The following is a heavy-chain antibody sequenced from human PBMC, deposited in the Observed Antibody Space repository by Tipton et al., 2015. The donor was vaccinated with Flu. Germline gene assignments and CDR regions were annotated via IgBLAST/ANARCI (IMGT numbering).Heavy chain of an antibody. D-gene: IGHD4-17*01. CDR3: ARHDYGDYHWFDP. V-gene: IGHV4-34*01. CDR2: INHSGST. Sequence: TLSLTCALYGGSFSGYYWSWIRQSPGKGLEWIGEINHSGSTNYNPSLKSRVTISVDTSKKQFSLNLSSVTAADTAVYYCARHDYGDYHWFDPWGQGRRVAVS. CDR1: GGSFSGYY. J-gene: IGHJ5*02.